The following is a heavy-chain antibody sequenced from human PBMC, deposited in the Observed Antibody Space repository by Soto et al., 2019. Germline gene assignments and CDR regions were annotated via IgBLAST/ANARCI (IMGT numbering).Heavy chain of an antibody. V-gene: IGHV1-18*01. CDR3: ARSGSSGNLREFDS. CDR2: ISAYNGNI. CDR1: AYTFTNYG. J-gene: IGHJ4*02. D-gene: IGHD6-13*01. Sequence: ASVKVSCKASAYTFTNYGISWVRQAPGQGLEWMGWISAYNGNINYAQKFRGRVTMTTDTSTSSAYLEVRSLRSDDTAVYYCARSGSSGNLREFDSCGQGTLVTVSS.